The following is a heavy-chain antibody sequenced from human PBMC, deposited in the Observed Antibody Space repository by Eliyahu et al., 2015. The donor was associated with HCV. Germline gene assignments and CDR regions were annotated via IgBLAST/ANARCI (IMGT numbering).Heavy chain of an antibody. V-gene: IGHV4-39*01. D-gene: IGHD3-22*01. CDR3: ASLSLLLVIGAFDI. CDR1: GGSIXXSXYX. CDR2: IYYSGST. J-gene: IGHJ3*02. Sequence: QLQLQESGPGLVKPSETLSLTCTVXGGSIXXSXYXWGWXRQPPGKGLXWIGXIYYSGSTYYNPSLKSRVTISVDTSKNQFSLKLSSVTAADTAVYYCASLSLLLVIGAFDIWGQGTMVTVSS.